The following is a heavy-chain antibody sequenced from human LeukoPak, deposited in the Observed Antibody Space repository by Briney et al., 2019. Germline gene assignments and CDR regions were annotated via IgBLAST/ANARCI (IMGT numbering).Heavy chain of an antibody. CDR1: GFTFSRYG. V-gene: IGHV3-30*03. Sequence: GGSLRLSCAASGFTFSRYGMHWVRQAPGKGLEWVAVISYDGSNKYYADSVKGRFTISRDNSKNTLYLQMNSLRAEDTAVYYCARELKYFDWLGYFDYWGQGTLVTVSS. CDR2: ISYDGSNK. CDR3: ARELKYFDWLGYFDY. J-gene: IGHJ4*02. D-gene: IGHD3-9*01.